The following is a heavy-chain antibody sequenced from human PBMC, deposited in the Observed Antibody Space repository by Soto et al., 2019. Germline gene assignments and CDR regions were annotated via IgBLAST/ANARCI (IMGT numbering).Heavy chain of an antibody. Sequence: GSLRRTGAASGFSFDTYVIHWVRQAPGKGLEWVALIWFDGNNKYYADSVRGRFTISRDNSKNMLFLQMNSLTADDTAVYYCATDNNDYSTLASDYYYGVDVWGQGTEVTVYS. CDR2: IWFDGNNK. CDR1: GFSFDTYV. CDR3: ATDNNDYSTLASDYYYGVDV. J-gene: IGHJ6*02. D-gene: IGHD6-13*01. V-gene: IGHV3-33*01.